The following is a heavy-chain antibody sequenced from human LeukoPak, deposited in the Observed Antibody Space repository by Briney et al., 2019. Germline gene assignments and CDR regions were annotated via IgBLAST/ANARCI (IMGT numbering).Heavy chain of an antibody. CDR2: IYYSGNS. D-gene: IGHD3-10*01. V-gene: IGHV4-59*01. Sequence: SETLSLTCTVSGGSISTYYWSWIRQPPGKGLEWVGYIYYSGNSNYNPSLKSRVTISVDTSKNQFSLKLSSVTAADTAVYYCARVEWFGELSPFDIWGQGTMVTVSS. CDR1: GGSISTYY. CDR3: ARVEWFGELSPFDI. J-gene: IGHJ3*02.